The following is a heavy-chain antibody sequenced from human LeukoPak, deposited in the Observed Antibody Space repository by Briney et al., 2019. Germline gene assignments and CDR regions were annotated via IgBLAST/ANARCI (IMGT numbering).Heavy chain of an antibody. CDR1: GGSISSISYY. J-gene: IGHJ4*02. D-gene: IGHD2-15*01. V-gene: IGHV4-39*01. Sequence: SETLSLTCTVSGGSISSISYYWGWIRQPPGKELEWIGSIYYSGSTYYNPSLKSRVTISVDKNQFSLKLSSVTAADTAVYYCARLGYCSGGNCFRYYFDYWGQGILVTVSS. CDR2: IYYSGST. CDR3: ARLGYCSGGNCFRYYFDY.